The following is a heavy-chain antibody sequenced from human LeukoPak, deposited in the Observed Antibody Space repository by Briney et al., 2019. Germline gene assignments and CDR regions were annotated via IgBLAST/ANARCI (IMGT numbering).Heavy chain of an antibody. CDR2: ISYDGSNK. D-gene: IGHD3-3*01. Sequence: PGGSLRLSCAASGFTFSSYAMHWVRQAPGKGLEWVAVISYDGSNKYYADSVKGRFTISRDNSKNTLYLQMNSLRAEDTAVYYCASLNSNRYDFWADMDVWGKGTTVTVSS. CDR3: ASLNSNRYDFWADMDV. J-gene: IGHJ6*03. CDR1: GFTFSSYA. V-gene: IGHV3-30-3*01.